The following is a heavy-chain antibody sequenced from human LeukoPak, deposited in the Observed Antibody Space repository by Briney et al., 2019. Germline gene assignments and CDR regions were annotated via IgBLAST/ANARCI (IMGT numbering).Heavy chain of an antibody. CDR1: GFTFSSYA. Sequence: GGSLRLSCAASGFTFSSYAMSWVRHAPGKGLEWVSAISGSGGSTYYADSVKGRFTISRDNSKNTLYLQMNSLRAEDTAVYYCANTMTTVTTWSVWAYSGQGTLVTVSS. J-gene: IGHJ4*02. V-gene: IGHV3-23*01. CDR3: ANTMTTVTTWSVWAY. D-gene: IGHD4-11*01. CDR2: ISGSGGST.